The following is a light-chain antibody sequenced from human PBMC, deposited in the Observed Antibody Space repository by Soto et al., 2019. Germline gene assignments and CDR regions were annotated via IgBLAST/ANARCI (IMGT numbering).Light chain of an antibody. V-gene: IGLV2-8*01. CDR2: EVN. CDR1: SSDVGGYNY. Sequence: QSALTQPPSASGSPGQSVTISCTGTSSDVGGYNYVSWYQQYPGKVPKLMIYEVNKRPSGVPDRFSGSKSVNTASLTVSGHQAEDEADYYCTSYAGGNNVFGTGTKVTVL. CDR3: TSYAGGNNV. J-gene: IGLJ1*01.